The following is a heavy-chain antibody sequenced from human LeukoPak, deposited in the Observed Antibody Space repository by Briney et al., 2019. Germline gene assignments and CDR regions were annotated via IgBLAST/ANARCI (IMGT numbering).Heavy chain of an antibody. CDR2: IYGGDSI. J-gene: IGHJ4*02. V-gene: IGHV3-53*01. CDR1: GFTVSSDY. D-gene: IGHD6-19*01. Sequence: PGGSLRLSCAVSGFTVSSDYMYWVRQAPGKGLEWVSIIYGGDSISYADPVKGRFTMSIDNSKNTLYLQMNALRAEDTAVYHCATRSLWGQGTLVTVSS. CDR3: ATRSL.